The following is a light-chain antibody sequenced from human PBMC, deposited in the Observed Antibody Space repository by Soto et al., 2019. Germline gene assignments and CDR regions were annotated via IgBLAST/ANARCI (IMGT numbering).Light chain of an antibody. CDR3: SSYSGSNNFGVV. J-gene: IGLJ3*02. CDR2: EVS. Sequence: QSVLTQPPSASGSPGQSVTISCTGTSSDVGGYKYVSWYQQYPGKAPKLMIYEVSKRPSGVPDRFSGSKSGNTASLTVSGLRAEDEAAYYCSSYSGSNNFGVVFGGGTKLTVL. CDR1: SSDVGGYKY. V-gene: IGLV2-8*01.